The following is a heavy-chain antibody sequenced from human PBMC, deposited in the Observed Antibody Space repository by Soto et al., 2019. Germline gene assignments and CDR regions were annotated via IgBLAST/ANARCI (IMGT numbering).Heavy chain of an antibody. CDR2: IQPGDSDT. CDR1: GYSFTTYW. J-gene: IGHJ2*01. CDR3: VRRAGEGILRHFDV. D-gene: IGHD7-27*01. V-gene: IGHV5-51*01. Sequence: EVQLVQSGVEVKKPGESLKISCKGSGYSFTTYWIGWVRQMPGKGLEWMGIIQPGDSDTRYSPSFQGQVTISADNSISTAYLQWSSMKASDTAIYYCVRRAGEGILRHFDVWGRGTLVAVSS.